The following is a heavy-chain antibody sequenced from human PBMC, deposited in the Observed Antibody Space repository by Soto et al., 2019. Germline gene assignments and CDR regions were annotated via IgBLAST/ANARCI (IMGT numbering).Heavy chain of an antibody. Sequence: SVKVSCKASGGTFSSYAISWVRQAPGQGLEWMGGIIPIFGTANYAQKFQGRVTITADESTSTAYMELSSLRSEDTAVYYCARGILREYYYYYYMDFRGKGTTVTVSS. D-gene: IGHD4-17*01. CDR2: IIPIFGTA. CDR1: GGTFSSYA. J-gene: IGHJ6*03. V-gene: IGHV1-69*13. CDR3: ARGILREYYYYYYMDF.